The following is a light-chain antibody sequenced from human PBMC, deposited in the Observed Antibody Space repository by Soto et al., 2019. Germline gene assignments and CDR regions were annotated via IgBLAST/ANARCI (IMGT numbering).Light chain of an antibody. V-gene: IGKV1-33*01. CDR1: QDISKY. CDR3: QQYDNLFT. Sequence: DIQMTQSPSSLSASVGDRVTITCQASQDISKYLNWYQQKPGKAPKLLIYDASNLETGVPSRFSGSGSGTDFTITISSLQPEDIATYYCQQYDNLFTFGPGTKVDIK. J-gene: IGKJ3*01. CDR2: DAS.